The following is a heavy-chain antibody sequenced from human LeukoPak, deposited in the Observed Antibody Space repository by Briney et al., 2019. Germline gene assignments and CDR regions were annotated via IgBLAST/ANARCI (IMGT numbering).Heavy chain of an antibody. V-gene: IGHV1-69*04. CDR3: ATEPSRSYSFDHLDF. Sequence: SVKVSCKTSGGTFNNYAISWVRQAPGQGLEWMGRVVPMFGIRNYPQTFRGRVSITADKATNTVYMELRSLRAEDTAIYYCATEPSRSYSFDHLDFWGLGTPVTVSS. J-gene: IGHJ4*02. D-gene: IGHD5-12*01. CDR1: GGTFNNYA. CDR2: VVPMFGIR.